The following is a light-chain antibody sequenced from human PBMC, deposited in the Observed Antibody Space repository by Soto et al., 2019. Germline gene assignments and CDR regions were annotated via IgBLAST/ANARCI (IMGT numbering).Light chain of an antibody. CDR3: QQYGSTPLT. Sequence: EIVLTQSPGTLSLSPGERATLSCRASQSVSSSYLAWYQQKPGQAPRFLIYDASSRATGIPDTFSGSGTGTDFTLTISRLEPEDFADYYCQQYGSTPLTFGGGTKVEIK. V-gene: IGKV3-20*01. J-gene: IGKJ4*01. CDR1: QSVSSSY. CDR2: DAS.